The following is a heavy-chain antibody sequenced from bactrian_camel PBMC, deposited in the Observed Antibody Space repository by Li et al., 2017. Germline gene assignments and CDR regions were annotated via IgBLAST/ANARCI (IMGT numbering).Heavy chain of an antibody. D-gene: IGHD2*01. CDR3: AAQRRIYCSNGYSSADSEY. CDR1: GFSVSGNS. V-gene: IGHV3S53*01. J-gene: IGHJ4*01. Sequence: HVQLVESGGGSVQAGGSLTLSCAASGFSVSGNSMAWFRQAPGKEREGVAAIHSTGTTTYADSMKGRFTIDKDNDKAILYLQMNGLKPEDTAMYYCAAQRRIYCSNGYSSADSEYWGQGTQVTVS. CDR2: IHSTGTT.